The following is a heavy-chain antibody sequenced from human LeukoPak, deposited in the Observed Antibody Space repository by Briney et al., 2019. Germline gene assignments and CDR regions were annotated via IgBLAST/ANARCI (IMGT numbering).Heavy chain of an antibody. CDR1: GFTFSSYS. V-gene: IGHV3-23*01. Sequence: GGSLRLSCAASGFTFSSYSMNWVRQAPGKGLEWVSAISGSGGSTYYADSVKGRFTISRDNSKNTLYLQMNSLRAEDTAVYYCAKDHLLWFGAQDYFDYWGQGTLVTVSS. CDR2: ISGSGGST. D-gene: IGHD3-10*01. J-gene: IGHJ4*02. CDR3: AKDHLLWFGAQDYFDY.